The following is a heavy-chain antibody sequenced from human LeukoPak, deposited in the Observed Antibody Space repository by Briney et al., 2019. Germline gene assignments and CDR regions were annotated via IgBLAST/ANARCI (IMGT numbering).Heavy chain of an antibody. CDR1: GYTFTSYY. Sequence: GASVKVSCKASGYTFTSYYMHWVRQAPGQGLEWMGWINPNSGGTNYAQKFQGRVTMTRDTSISTAYMELSSLRSDDTAVYYCARDAIAAAGTQLPYYYYYMDVWGKGTTVTISS. CDR3: ARDAIAAAGTQLPYYYYYMDV. J-gene: IGHJ6*03. D-gene: IGHD6-13*01. CDR2: INPNSGGT. V-gene: IGHV1-2*02.